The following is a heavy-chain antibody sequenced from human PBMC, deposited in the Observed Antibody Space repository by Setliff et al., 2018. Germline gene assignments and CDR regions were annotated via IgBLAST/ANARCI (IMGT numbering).Heavy chain of an antibody. D-gene: IGHD3-22*01. CDR2: IKKDGSEK. J-gene: IGHJ3*02. CDR3: ARDYYDDGSGYSADAFDI. V-gene: IGHV3-7*01. Sequence: PGGSLRLSCAASGFTFSSYGMHWVRQAPGKGLEWVANIKKDGSEKYYVGSVRGRFTISRDNAKESMYLQMDSLRAEDTAVYYCARDYYDDGSGYSADAFDIWGQGTMVTVSS. CDR1: GFTFSSYG.